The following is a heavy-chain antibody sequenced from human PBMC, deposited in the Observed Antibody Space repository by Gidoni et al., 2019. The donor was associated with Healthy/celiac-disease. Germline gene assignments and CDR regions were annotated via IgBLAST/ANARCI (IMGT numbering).Heavy chain of an antibody. D-gene: IGHD4-17*01. Sequence: VQLLESGGGLVQPGGSLRLSCAASGFTFSSYANSWVRQAPGKGMEWVSAISGSGGSTYYADSVKGRFTISRDNSKNALYLQMNSLRAEDTAVYYCAKGTTVTTFNWFDPWGQGTLVTVSS. CDR1: GFTFSSYA. J-gene: IGHJ5*02. CDR2: ISGSGGST. CDR3: AKGTTVTTFNWFDP. V-gene: IGHV3-23*01.